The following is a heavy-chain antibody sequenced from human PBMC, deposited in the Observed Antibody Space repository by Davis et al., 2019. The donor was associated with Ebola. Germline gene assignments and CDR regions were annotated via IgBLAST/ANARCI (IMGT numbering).Heavy chain of an antibody. D-gene: IGHD1-14*01. CDR2: IYHTGST. Sequence: MPSETLSLTCTVSGGSFNDYYWSWIRQSPGKGLEWIGYIYHTGSTNYNPSLRSRVTLSVDTSKNQFPLKLTSVIATDTAVYYCARDADTTSLYWYFDLWGRGTLVTVSS. V-gene: IGHV4-59*12. CDR3: ARDADTTSLYWYFDL. J-gene: IGHJ2*01. CDR1: GGSFNDYY.